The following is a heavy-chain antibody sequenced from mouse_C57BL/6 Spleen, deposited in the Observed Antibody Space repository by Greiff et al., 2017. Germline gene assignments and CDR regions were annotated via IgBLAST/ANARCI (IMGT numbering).Heavy chain of an antibody. D-gene: IGHD2-4*01. CDR3: ARSGLREFFDY. Sequence: QVQLQQSGPELVKPGASVKISCKASGYAFSSSWMNWVKQRPGKGLEWIGRIYPGDGGTNYNGKFKGKATLTADKSSSTAYMQLSSLTSEDSAVYFCARSGLREFFDYWGQGTTLTVSS. CDR2: IYPGDGGT. J-gene: IGHJ2*01. CDR1: GYAFSSSW. V-gene: IGHV1-82*01.